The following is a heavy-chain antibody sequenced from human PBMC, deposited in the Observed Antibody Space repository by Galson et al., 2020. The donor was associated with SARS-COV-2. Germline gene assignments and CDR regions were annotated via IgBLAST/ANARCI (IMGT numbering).Heavy chain of an antibody. V-gene: IGHV3-33*01. CDR1: GFTFRSYG. J-gene: IGHJ4*02. Sequence: GGSLRLSCAASGFTFRSYGMHWVRQAPGKGLEWVAVIWFDGSKRYYADSVKGRFTISRDNSKNTLYVQVDNLGAEDTAVYYCAREAEVTAAGNSLDYWGRGTLVTVSS. CDR3: AREAEVTAAGNSLDY. D-gene: IGHD6-13*01. CDR2: IWFDGSKR.